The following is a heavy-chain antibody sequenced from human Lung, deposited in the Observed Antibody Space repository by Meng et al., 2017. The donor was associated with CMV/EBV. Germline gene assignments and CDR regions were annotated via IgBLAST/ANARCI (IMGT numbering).Heavy chain of an antibody. V-gene: IGHV1-2*02. CDR2: INPRSGDT. CDR1: GYTFTGYY. D-gene: IGHD3-22*01. J-gene: IGHJ5*02. Sequence: ASXXVSXKASGYTFTGYYMHWVRQAPGQGLEWMGWINPRSGDTNYAQEFQGRVTMTRDTAISATYMELRRLRPDDTAVYYCARCNYYYDSSGPFGPWGQGTLVTVSS. CDR3: ARCNYYYDSSGPFGP.